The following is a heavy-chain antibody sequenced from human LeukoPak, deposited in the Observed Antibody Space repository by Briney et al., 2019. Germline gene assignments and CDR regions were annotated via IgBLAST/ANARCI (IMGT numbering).Heavy chain of an antibody. CDR1: GGSISSSGYY. Sequence: SETLSLTCTVSGGSISSSGYYWGWIRQPPGKGLEWIGSIYYSGSTYYNPSLKSRVTISVDTSKNQFSLKLSSVTAADTAVYYCASDLNPFGAFDIWGQGTMVTVSS. CDR3: ASDLNPFGAFDI. V-gene: IGHV4-39*01. J-gene: IGHJ3*02. CDR2: IYYSGST. D-gene: IGHD1-14*01.